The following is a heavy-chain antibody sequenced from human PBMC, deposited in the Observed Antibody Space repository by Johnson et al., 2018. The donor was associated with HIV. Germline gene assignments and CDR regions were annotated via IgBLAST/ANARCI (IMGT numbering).Heavy chain of an antibody. D-gene: IGHD6-6*01. Sequence: VQLVESGGGVVRPGGSLRLSCAASGFTFSSYDMHWVRQATGKGLEWVSAIGTAGDTYYPGSVKGRFTISRDNSKNTLYLQMNSLRAEDTAVYYCAKDRGAARAFDAFDIWGQGTMLTVSS. CDR3: AKDRGAARAFDAFDI. CDR2: IGTAGDT. J-gene: IGHJ3*02. V-gene: IGHV3-13*01. CDR1: GFTFSSYD.